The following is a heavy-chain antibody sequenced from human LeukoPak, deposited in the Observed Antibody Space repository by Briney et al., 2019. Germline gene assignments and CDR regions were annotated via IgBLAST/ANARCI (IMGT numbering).Heavy chain of an antibody. Sequence: GGSLRLSGAASGFTFSSYAMSWVRQAPGKGLEWVSAISGSGGSTYYADSVKGRFTISRDNSKNALFLQMNTLRAEDTAVYYCAKDRTVGASYWYFDLWGRGTLVTVSS. V-gene: IGHV3-23*01. D-gene: IGHD1-26*01. J-gene: IGHJ2*01. CDR1: GFTFSSYA. CDR2: ISGSGGST. CDR3: AKDRTVGASYWYFDL.